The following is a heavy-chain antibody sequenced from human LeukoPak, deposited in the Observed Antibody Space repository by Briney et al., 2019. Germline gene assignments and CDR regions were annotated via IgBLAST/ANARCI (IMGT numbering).Heavy chain of an antibody. CDR1: GFTFSSYS. V-gene: IGHV3-48*01. J-gene: IGHJ4*02. CDR2: ISSRSSTI. Sequence: GGSLRLSCAASGFTFSSYSMSRVRQAPGKGLEWVSYISSRSSTIYYADSVKGRFSISRDNAKNSLYLQMNSLRAEDTAVYYCARDPSSTGWYSDYWGQGTLVTVSS. CDR3: ARDPSSTGWYSDY. D-gene: IGHD6-19*01.